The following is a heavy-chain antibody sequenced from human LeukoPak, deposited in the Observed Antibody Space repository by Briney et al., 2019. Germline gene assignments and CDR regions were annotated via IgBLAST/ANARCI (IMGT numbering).Heavy chain of an antibody. CDR2: IYYSGST. CDR3: ARHVWGHTAMAVDY. CDR1: GGSISSSSYY. Sequence: SETLSLTCTVSGGSISSSSYYWGWIRQPPGKGLEWIGSIYYSGSTYYNPSLKSRVTISVDTSKNQFSLKLSSVTAADTAVYYCARHVWGHTAMAVDYWGQGTLVTVSS. D-gene: IGHD5-18*01. J-gene: IGHJ4*02. V-gene: IGHV4-39*01.